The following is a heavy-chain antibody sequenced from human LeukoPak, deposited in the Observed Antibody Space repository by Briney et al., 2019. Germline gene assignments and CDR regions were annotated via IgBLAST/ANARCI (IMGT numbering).Heavy chain of an antibody. V-gene: IGHV1-69*01. J-gene: IGHJ6*04. CDR3: TTLGGIAVAWYCYGMDV. Sequence: SVKLSCKASGGTFSSYAISWVRQAPGQGLEWMGGISPIFGTANYAQKFQGRVTITADESTSTAYMELSSLRSEDTAVYYCTTLGGIAVAWYCYGMDVWGKGTTVTVSS. CDR2: ISPIFGTA. D-gene: IGHD6-19*01. CDR1: GGTFSSYA.